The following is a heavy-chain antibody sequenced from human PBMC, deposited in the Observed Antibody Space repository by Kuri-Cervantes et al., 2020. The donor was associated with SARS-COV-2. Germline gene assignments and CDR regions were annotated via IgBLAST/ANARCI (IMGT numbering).Heavy chain of an antibody. V-gene: IGHV3-21*01. CDR2: ISSSSSYI. CDR3: AKPSNCVDAFDL. J-gene: IGHJ3*01. D-gene: IGHD1-1*01. Sequence: GGSLRLSCAASGFTFSSYSMNWVRQAPGKGLEWVSSISSSSSYIDYADSMRGRFTISRDNDKNSLYLQMNSLRAEDTAVYYCAKPSNCVDAFDLWGQGTMVTVSS. CDR1: GFTFSSYS.